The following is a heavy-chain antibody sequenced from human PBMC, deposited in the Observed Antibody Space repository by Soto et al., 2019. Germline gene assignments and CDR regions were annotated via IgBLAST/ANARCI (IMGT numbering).Heavy chain of an antibody. CDR2: ISNDVNIK. Sequence: GGSLRLSCVASGFNFGNFGMHWVRQAPGKGLEWVTVISNDVNIKEDSVGGRFAVARDNAKNTLYLQLTSLRDEDTAIYYCARGHRGVLDYWGQGTLVTVSS. D-gene: IGHD6-6*01. J-gene: IGHJ4*02. CDR3: ARGHRGVLDY. CDR1: GFNFGNFG. V-gene: IGHV3-33*01.